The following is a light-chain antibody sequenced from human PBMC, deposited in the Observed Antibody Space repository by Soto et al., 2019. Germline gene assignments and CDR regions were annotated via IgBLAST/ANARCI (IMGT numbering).Light chain of an antibody. Sequence: QPVLTQSPSASASLGASVKLTCTLSSGHSTYAIAWHQQQPEKGPRYLMKLKSDGSHTKGDGIPDRFSGSSSGAERYLTISSLQSEDEADYYCQTWGTGIVLFGGGTKLTVL. CDR2: LKSDGSH. V-gene: IGLV4-69*01. CDR3: QTWGTGIVL. J-gene: IGLJ2*01. CDR1: SGHSTYA.